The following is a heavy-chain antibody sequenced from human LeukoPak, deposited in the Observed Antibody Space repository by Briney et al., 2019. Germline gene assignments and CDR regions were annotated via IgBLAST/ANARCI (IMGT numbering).Heavy chain of an antibody. J-gene: IGHJ4*02. CDR2: IYTSGST. D-gene: IGHD3-22*01. CDR1: GGSISSRNW. Sequence: SETLSLTCAVSGGSISSRNWWSWVRQPPGKGLEWIGRIYTSGSTNYNPSLKSRVTMSVDTSKNQFSLKLSSVTAADTAVYYCARECYYDSSGYYLTNFDYWGQGTLVTVSS. CDR3: ARECYYDSSGYYLTNFDY. V-gene: IGHV4-4*02.